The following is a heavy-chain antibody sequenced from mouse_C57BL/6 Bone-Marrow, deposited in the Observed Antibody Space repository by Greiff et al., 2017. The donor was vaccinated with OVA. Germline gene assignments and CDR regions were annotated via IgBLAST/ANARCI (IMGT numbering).Heavy chain of an antibody. CDR1: GYTFTEYT. D-gene: IGHD2-4*01. CDR2: FYPGSGSI. V-gene: IGHV1-62-2*01. CDR3: ARHGGIYYDYDKGMDY. Sequence: QVQLKESGAELVKPGASVKLSCKASGYTFTEYTIHWVKQRSGQGLEWIGWFYPGSGSIKYNEKFKDKATLTADKSSSTVYMELSRLTSEDSAVYFCARHGGIYYDYDKGMDYWGQGTSVTVSS. J-gene: IGHJ4*01.